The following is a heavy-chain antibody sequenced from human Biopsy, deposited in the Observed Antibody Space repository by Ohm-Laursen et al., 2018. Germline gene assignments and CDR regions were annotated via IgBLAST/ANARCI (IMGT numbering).Heavy chain of an antibody. J-gene: IGHJ2*01. D-gene: IGHD3-22*01. Sequence: GTLSLTCSVSGDSISSYYWSWIRQPPGKGLQWIGYVYYTGNTDYNPSLQSRVTISVDTSKNHFSLRLRSMTPADTAMYYCARDRGYYSDRTVPGYFDLWGRGALVTVSS. CDR3: ARDRGYYSDRTVPGYFDL. CDR2: VYYTGNT. CDR1: GDSISSYY. V-gene: IGHV4-59*01.